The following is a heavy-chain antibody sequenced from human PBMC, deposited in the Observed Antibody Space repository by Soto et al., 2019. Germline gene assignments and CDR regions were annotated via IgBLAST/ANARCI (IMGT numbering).Heavy chain of an antibody. D-gene: IGHD3-16*01. CDR2: FDPEDGET. V-gene: IGHV1-24*01. Sequence: VASVKVSCKVSGYALTELSMHWVRQAPGKGLEWMGGFDPEDGETIYAQKFQGRVTMTEDTSTDTAYMELSSLRSEDTAVYYCATIWGAMNSSQKNWLDPWGQGTLGTVSS. J-gene: IGHJ5*02. CDR3: ATIWGAMNSSQKNWLDP. CDR1: GYALTELS.